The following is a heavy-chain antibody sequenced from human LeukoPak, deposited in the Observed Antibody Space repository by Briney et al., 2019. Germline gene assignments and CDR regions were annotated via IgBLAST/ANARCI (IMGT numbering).Heavy chain of an antibody. CDR2: IHHSWRT. Sequence: SETLSLTCAVYGGSFSNYDWTWIRQPPGKGLEWIGEIHHSWRTNYNPSLKSRITISADTSKKQFSLRLSSVTAADTAVYYCARGRSRVTIFGVALNWLDSWGQGNLVTVSS. V-gene: IGHV4-34*01. CDR1: GGSFSNYD. CDR3: ARGRSRVTIFGVALNWLDS. J-gene: IGHJ5*01. D-gene: IGHD3-3*01.